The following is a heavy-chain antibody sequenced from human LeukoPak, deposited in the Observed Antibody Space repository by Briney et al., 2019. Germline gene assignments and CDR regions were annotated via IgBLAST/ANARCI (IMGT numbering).Heavy chain of an antibody. CDR3: ARDLWFGVDY. CDR1: VFTFSTYN. V-gene: IGHV3-48*02. CDR2: ISSSSGAI. Sequence: GGPLRLSCAASVFTFSTYNMNGVRQAPGKGLEWVSYISSSSGAIYYADSVKGRFTISRDNAKNSLYLQMNSLRDEDTAVYYCARDLWFGVDYWGQGTLVTVSS. D-gene: IGHD3-10*01. J-gene: IGHJ4*02.